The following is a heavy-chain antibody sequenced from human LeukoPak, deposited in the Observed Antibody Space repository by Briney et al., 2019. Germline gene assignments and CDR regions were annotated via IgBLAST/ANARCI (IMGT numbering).Heavy chain of an antibody. Sequence: GGSLRLSCAASGFAFSSYSMNWVRQAPGKGLEWVSSISSSSSYIYYADSVKGQFTISRDNAKNSLYLQMNSLRAEDTAVYYCASGMDIVVVPAAPAAFDIWGQGTMVTVSS. CDR1: GFAFSSYS. CDR3: ASGMDIVVVPAAPAAFDI. J-gene: IGHJ3*02. V-gene: IGHV3-21*01. D-gene: IGHD2-2*03. CDR2: ISSSSSYI.